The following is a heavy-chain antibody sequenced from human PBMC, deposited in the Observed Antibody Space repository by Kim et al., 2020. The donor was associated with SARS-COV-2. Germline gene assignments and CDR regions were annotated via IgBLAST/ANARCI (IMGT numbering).Heavy chain of an antibody. CDR3: VRGYVGGPFDL. D-gene: IGHD3-10*01. J-gene: IGHJ4*02. Sequence: GGSLRLSCAASGFTFEDYGMSWVRQAPGKGLEWVSVINRNSDSTGYVDSVNGRFTISIDNAKKYLYLQMNSLRGEDTAFYHGVRGYVGGPFDLWGQGIRVSVSS. CDR1: GFTFEDYG. V-gene: IGHV3-20*01. CDR2: INRNSDST.